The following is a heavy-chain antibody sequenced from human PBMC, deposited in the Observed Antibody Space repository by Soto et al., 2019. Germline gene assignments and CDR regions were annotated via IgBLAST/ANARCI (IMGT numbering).Heavy chain of an antibody. Sequence: PSQTLSLTCAITGDSVSSNSAGWSWVRQSPSRGLEWLGRTYYRSKWYYEYAVSVRGRITINPDTSKNQYSLQLNSVTPEDTVVYFCARGEQYSGRIFDYWGQGTLVTVSS. D-gene: IGHD1-26*01. CDR2: TYYRSKWYY. J-gene: IGHJ4*01. CDR3: ARGEQYSGRIFDY. V-gene: IGHV6-1*01. CDR1: GDSVSSNSAG.